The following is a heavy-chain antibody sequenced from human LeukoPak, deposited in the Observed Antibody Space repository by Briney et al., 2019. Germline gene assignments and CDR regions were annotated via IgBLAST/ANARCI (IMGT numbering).Heavy chain of an antibody. CDR3: AREVGFGELMGEYYFDY. J-gene: IGHJ4*02. D-gene: IGHD3-10*01. CDR1: GGSISSYY. Sequence: SETLSLTCTVSGGSISSYYWSWIRQPAGKGLEWIGRIYTSGSTNYNPSLKSRVTMSVDTSKNQFSLKLSSVTAADTAVYYCAREVGFGELMGEYYFDYWGQGTLVTVSS. CDR2: IYTSGST. V-gene: IGHV4-4*07.